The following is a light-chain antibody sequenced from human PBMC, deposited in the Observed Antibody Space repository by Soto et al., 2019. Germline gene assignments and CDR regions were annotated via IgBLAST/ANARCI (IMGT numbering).Light chain of an antibody. Sequence: QSALTQPPSASGSPGQSVTISCTGTSSDVGAYNYVSWYQQHPGKAPKLIIYEVNKRPSGVPDRFSGSKSGNTASLTVSGLQAEDEADYHCSSYGGVNKVAVFGGGTKVTVL. CDR3: SSYGGVNKVAV. CDR1: SSDVGAYNY. CDR2: EVN. V-gene: IGLV2-8*01. J-gene: IGLJ3*02.